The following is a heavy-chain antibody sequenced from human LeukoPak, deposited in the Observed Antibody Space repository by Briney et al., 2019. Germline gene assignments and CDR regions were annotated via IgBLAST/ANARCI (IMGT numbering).Heavy chain of an antibody. CDR3: ARVGEPITIFGVVIPDDAFDI. CDR1: GYTFTGYY. D-gene: IGHD3-3*01. J-gene: IGHJ3*02. CDR2: IIPIFGTA. V-gene: IGHV1-69*05. Sequence: SVKVSCKASGYTFTGYYMHWVRQAPGQGLEWMGGIIPIFGTANYAQKFQGRVTITTDESTSTAYMELSSLRSEDTAVYYCARVGEPITIFGVVIPDDAFDIWGQGTMVTVSS.